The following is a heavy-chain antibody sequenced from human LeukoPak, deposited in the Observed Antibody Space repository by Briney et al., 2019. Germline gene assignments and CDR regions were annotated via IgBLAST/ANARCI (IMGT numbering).Heavy chain of an antibody. CDR2: SSYSSSTI. V-gene: IGHV3-48*01. Sequence: GGSLRLSCAASGFTFSSYSMNWVRQAPGKGLEWVSYSSYSSSTIFYADSVKGRFTISRDSAKNSLYLQMNSLRAEDTAVYYCARDIYYDSSGYYGSVYWGQGTLVTVSS. CDR1: GFTFSSYS. J-gene: IGHJ4*02. D-gene: IGHD3-22*01. CDR3: ARDIYYDSSGYYGSVY.